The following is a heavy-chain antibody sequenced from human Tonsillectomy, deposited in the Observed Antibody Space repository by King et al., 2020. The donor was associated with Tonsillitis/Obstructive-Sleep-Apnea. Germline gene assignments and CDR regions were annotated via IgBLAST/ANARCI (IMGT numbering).Heavy chain of an antibody. V-gene: IGHV5-51*01. CDR1: GYSFTSYW. J-gene: IGHJ4*02. Sequence: QLVQSGAEVKKPGESLKISCKGSGYSFTSYWSGWVRQMPGKGLEWMGIIYPGDYDTRYSPSFQDQVTISADKSISTAYLQWSSLKATDTPMYYCARHEGCSSTSCYKVDYWGQGTLVTVSS. D-gene: IGHD2-2*02. CDR3: ARHEGCSSTSCYKVDY. CDR2: IYPGDYDT.